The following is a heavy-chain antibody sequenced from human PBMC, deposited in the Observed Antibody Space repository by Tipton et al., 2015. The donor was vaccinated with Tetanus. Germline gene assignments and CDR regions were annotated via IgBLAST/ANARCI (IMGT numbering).Heavy chain of an antibody. D-gene: IGHD3-22*01. Sequence: LVKPTQTLSLTCAISGDSVSSNSAAWNWIRQPPSRGLEWLGRTYYRSKWYNDYAVSVKSRITINPDTSKNQFSLQLNSVTPEDTAVYYCARDRAYYYDSSGYQYYYHYYGMDVWGQGTTVTVSS. CDR1: GDSVSSNSAA. V-gene: IGHV6-1*01. CDR2: TYYRSKWYN. CDR3: ARDRAYYYDSSGYQYYYHYYGMDV. J-gene: IGHJ6*02.